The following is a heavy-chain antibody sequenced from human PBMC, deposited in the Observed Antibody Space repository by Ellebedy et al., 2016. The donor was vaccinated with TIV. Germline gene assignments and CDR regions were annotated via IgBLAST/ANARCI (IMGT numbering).Heavy chain of an antibody. CDR1: GFTFSNYW. CDR3: VKGGYSYDS. J-gene: IGHJ4*02. CDR2: IKEDGSAK. V-gene: IGHV3-7*03. D-gene: IGHD5-24*01. Sequence: GESLKISCAASGFTFSNYWMTWVRQAPGEGLEWVAKIKEDGSAKLYVDSVKGRFTISRDNANNALYLQMNSLRGEDTAVYYCVKGGYSYDSWGQGTLVTVSS.